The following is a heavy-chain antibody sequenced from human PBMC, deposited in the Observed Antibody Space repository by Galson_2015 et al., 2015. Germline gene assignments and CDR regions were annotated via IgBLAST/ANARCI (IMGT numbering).Heavy chain of an antibody. D-gene: IGHD2-21*02. CDR3: AKDRRAVVMSAIDY. CDR2: LSHTGSSI. J-gene: IGHJ4*02. CDR1: GFTFSSPA. Sequence: SLRLSCAASGFTFSSPAMNWVRRAPGKGLEWVSALSHTGSSIYYADSVKGRFTISRDNSKNTLYLHLNSLRADDTAVYYCAKDRRAVVMSAIDYWGQGTQVTVSS. V-gene: IGHV3-23*01.